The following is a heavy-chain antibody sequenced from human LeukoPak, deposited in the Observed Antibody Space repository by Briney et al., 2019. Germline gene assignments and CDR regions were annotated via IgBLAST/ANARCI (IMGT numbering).Heavy chain of an antibody. Sequence: GGSLRLSCTASEFTFGDHAMSWVRQAPGKGLEWVGFIRSRAYGGTTEYAPAVKGRFLISRDDSKSIAYPHMNSLKTEDTAVYYCARGPIQQRLYNGMDVWGQGTTVSVSS. J-gene: IGHJ6*02. V-gene: IGHV3-49*04. CDR2: IRSRAYGGTT. CDR1: EFTFGDHA. D-gene: IGHD5-18*01. CDR3: ARGPIQQRLYNGMDV.